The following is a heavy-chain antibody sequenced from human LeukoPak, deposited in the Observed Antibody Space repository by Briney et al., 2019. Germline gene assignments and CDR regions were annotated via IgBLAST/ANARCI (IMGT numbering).Heavy chain of an antibody. CDR3: ATAPDIEGGFDF. Sequence: SETLSLTCAVYGGSFSGYYWSWIRQHPGKGLEWIGYISYSGSTYYNPSLKSRVTISVDTSKNQFSLKLSSVTAADTAVYYCATAPDIEGGFDFWGQGTLVTVSS. CDR1: GGSFSGYY. D-gene: IGHD2-15*01. CDR2: ISYSGST. V-gene: IGHV4-31*11. J-gene: IGHJ4*02.